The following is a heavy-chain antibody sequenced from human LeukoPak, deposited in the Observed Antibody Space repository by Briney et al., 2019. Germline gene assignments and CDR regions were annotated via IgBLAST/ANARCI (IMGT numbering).Heavy chain of an antibody. Sequence: SETLSLTCTVSGDSISSSRYYWGWIRQPPGKGLEWIATIYYSGNTYYNPSLESRVIISVDTSKNQFSLKLSSVTAADTAVYYCARAFYDFRRPDFYYYYMDVWGKGTTVTVSS. D-gene: IGHD3-3*01. J-gene: IGHJ6*03. CDR3: ARAFYDFRRPDFYYYYMDV. CDR2: IYYSGNT. CDR1: GDSISSSRYY. V-gene: IGHV4-39*07.